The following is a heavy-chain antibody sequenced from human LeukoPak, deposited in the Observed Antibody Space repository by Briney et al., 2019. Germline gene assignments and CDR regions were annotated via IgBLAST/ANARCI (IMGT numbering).Heavy chain of an antibody. Sequence: PGGSLRRSCAASGFTFSNYNMNWVRQAPGKGLEWVSYISSSSSTIHYAESVKGRFTISRDNARNSLYLQMNSLRAEDTAVYYCARHFLEDDYGGQGTLVTVSS. CDR1: GFTFSNYN. D-gene: IGHD3-3*01. CDR2: ISSSSSTI. CDR3: ARHFLEDDY. V-gene: IGHV3-48*01. J-gene: IGHJ4*02.